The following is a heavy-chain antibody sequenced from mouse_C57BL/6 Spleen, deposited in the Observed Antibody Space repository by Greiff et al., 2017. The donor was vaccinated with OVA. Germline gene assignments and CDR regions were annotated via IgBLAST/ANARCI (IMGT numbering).Heavy chain of an antibody. J-gene: IGHJ4*01. V-gene: IGHV1-84*01. CDR3: ARGGLYYDDDVRAMDY. CDR2: IYPGSGNT. D-gene: IGHD2-4*01. Sequence: QVQLQQSGPELVKPGASVKISCKASGYTFTDYYINWVKQRPGQGLEWIGWIYPGSGNTKYNEKFKGKATLTVDTSSSTAYMQLSSLTSEDSAVYFCARGGLYYDDDVRAMDYWGQGTSVTVSS. CDR1: GYTFTDYY.